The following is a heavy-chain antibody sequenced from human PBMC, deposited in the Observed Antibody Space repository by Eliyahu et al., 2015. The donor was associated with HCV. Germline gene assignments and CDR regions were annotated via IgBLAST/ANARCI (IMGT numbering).Heavy chain of an antibody. J-gene: IGHJ4*02. CDR2: IRYDGSNK. CDR3: AKDWARSSGYSYGDWYYFDY. CDR1: GFTFSSYG. V-gene: IGHV3-30*02. D-gene: IGHD5-18*01. Sequence: VVQPGGSLRLSCAASGFTFSSYGMHWVRQAPGKGLEWVAFIRYDGSNKYYADSVKGRFTISRDNSKNTLYLQMNSLRAEDTAVYYCAKDWARSSGYSYGDWYYFDYWGQGTLVTVSS.